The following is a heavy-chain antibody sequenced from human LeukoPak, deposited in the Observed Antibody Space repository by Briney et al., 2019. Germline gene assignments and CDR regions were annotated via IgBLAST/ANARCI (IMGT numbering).Heavy chain of an antibody. CDR1: GFTFSSYA. Sequence: PGGSLRLSCAASGFTFSSYAMSWVRQAPGEGLEWVLAISGSGGSTYYADSVKGRFTISRDNSKNTLYLQMNSLRAEDTAVYYCAKDYDSVWGRDYFDYWGQGTLVTVSS. J-gene: IGHJ4*02. CDR2: ISGSGGST. CDR3: AKDYDSVWGRDYFDY. V-gene: IGHV3-23*01. D-gene: IGHD3-16*01.